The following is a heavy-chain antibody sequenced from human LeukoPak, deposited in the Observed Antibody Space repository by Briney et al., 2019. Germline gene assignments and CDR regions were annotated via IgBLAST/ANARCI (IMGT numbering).Heavy chain of an antibody. J-gene: IGHJ4*02. Sequence: PGGPLRLSCAASGFTFRSFWMSWVRQAPGKGLEWVANIKQDASEKCHVDSVKGRFTISRDNRKNSLDLQMNSLRVEDTAVYYCARDGLSAALDFWGQGTLVIVSS. CDR1: GFTFRSFW. CDR3: ARDGLSAALDF. V-gene: IGHV3-7*03. CDR2: IKQDASEK. D-gene: IGHD6-25*01.